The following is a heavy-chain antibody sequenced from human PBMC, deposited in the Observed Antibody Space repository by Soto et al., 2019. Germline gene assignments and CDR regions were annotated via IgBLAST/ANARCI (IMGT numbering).Heavy chain of an antibody. Sequence: SETLSLTCAVYGGSFSGYYWSWIRQPPGKGLEWIGYIYYSGSTNYNPSLKSRVTISVDTSKNQFSLKLSSVTAADTAVYYCARGRYYDILTDGFDYWGQGTLVTVSS. J-gene: IGHJ4*02. V-gene: IGHV4-59*01. CDR1: GGSFSGYY. CDR2: IYYSGST. D-gene: IGHD3-9*01. CDR3: ARGRYYDILTDGFDY.